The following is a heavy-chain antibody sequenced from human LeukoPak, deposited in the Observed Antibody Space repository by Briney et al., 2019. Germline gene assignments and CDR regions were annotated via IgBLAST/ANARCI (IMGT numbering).Heavy chain of an antibody. D-gene: IGHD3/OR15-3a*01. J-gene: IGHJ4*02. CDR1: GYTFIRYY. CDR2: VNSSGDST. Sequence: GAAVKVSCKASGYTFIRYYIHWVRQAPGQGLEWMGIVNSSGDSTNYAQKFQGRVTMTRGTSTSTVYVELSSLRSEDTAVYYCARWTTTYLDYWGQGTLVTVSS. V-gene: IGHV1-46*01. CDR3: ARWTTTYLDY.